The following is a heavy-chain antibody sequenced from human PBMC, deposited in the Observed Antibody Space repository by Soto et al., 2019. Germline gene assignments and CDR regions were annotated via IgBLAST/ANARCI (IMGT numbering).Heavy chain of an antibody. D-gene: IGHD6-6*01. CDR1: GYTFTSYA. Sequence: ASVKVSCKASGYTFTSYAMHWVRQAPGQRLEWMGWINAGNGNTKYSQKFQGRVTITRDTSASTAYMELGSLRSEDTAVYYCARLSTLYSSSSNWFDPWGQGTLVTVSS. J-gene: IGHJ5*02. CDR3: ARLSTLYSSSSNWFDP. CDR2: INAGNGNT. V-gene: IGHV1-3*01.